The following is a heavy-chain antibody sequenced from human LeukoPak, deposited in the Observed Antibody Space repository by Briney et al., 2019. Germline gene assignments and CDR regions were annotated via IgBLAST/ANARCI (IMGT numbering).Heavy chain of an antibody. J-gene: IGHJ4*02. V-gene: IGHV5-51*01. D-gene: IGHD3-10*01. Sequence: GESLQISCKGSGSRFTSYWIGWVRQMPGKGLEWMGIIYPGDSDTRYSPSFQGQVTISADKSISTAYLQWSSLKASDTAMYYCARHTAGITMVRGLIPDYWGQGTLATVSS. CDR2: IYPGDSDT. CDR1: GSRFTSYW. CDR3: ARHTAGITMVRGLIPDY.